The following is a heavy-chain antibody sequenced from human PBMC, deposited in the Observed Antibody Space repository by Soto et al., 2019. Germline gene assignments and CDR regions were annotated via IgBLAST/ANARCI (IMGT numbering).Heavy chain of an antibody. CDR2: ISGSGGST. J-gene: IGHJ4*02. CDR3: AKATYYYDSSGYYPFDY. CDR1: GFTFSSYA. Sequence: GGSLRLSCAASGFTFSSYAMSWVRQAPGKGLEWVSAISGSGGSTYYADSVKGRFTISRDNSKNTLYLQMNSLRAEDTAVYYCAKATYYYDSSGYYPFDYWGQGTLVTVS. D-gene: IGHD3-22*01. V-gene: IGHV3-23*01.